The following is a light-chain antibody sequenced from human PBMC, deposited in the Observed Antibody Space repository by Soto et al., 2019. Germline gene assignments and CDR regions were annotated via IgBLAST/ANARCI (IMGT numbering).Light chain of an antibody. CDR2: DAS. V-gene: IGKV1-13*02. J-gene: IGKJ1*01. Sequence: AIQRTQYTSSLSASVGDRVTITCRASQGIRNDLGWYQQKPGKAPKLLIYDASSLESGVPSRFSGSGSGTEFTLTISSLQPDDFATYYCQQYNSYWTFGQRTKVDI. CDR1: QGIRND. CDR3: QQYNSYWT.